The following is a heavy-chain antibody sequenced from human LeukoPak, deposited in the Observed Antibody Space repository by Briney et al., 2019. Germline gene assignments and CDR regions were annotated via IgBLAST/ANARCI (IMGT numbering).Heavy chain of an antibody. Sequence: GGSLRLSCAASGFTSSDYYMSWIRQAPGKGLEWVSYSSSSGSTIYYADSVKGRFTISRDNAKNSLYLQMNSLRAEDTAVYYCARAIRSMTTVTTPLDYWGQGTLVTVTS. CDR1: GFTSSDYY. V-gene: IGHV3-11*01. J-gene: IGHJ4*02. CDR3: ARAIRSMTTVTTPLDY. D-gene: IGHD4-17*01. CDR2: SSSSGSTI.